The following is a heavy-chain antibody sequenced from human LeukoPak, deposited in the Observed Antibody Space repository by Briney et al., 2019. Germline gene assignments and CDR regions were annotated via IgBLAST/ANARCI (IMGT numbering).Heavy chain of an antibody. CDR2: FDPEDGET. CDR1: GYTLTELS. D-gene: IGHD5-24*01. CDR3: ARGIGWARGDGNSLPAGYYYFGMDV. J-gene: IGHJ6*02. Sequence: GASVKVSCKVSGYTLTELSMHWVRQAPGKGLEGMGGFDPEDGETIYAQKFQGRVTMTEDTSTDTAYMELSSLRSDDTAVYYCARGIGWARGDGNSLPAGYYYFGMDVWGQGTTVTVSS. V-gene: IGHV1-24*01.